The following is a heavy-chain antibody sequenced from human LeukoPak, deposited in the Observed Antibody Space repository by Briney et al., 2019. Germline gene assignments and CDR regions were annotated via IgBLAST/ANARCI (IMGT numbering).Heavy chain of an antibody. CDR3: ARGDSSGFFDY. D-gene: IGHD6-19*01. V-gene: IGHV1-69*04. CDR2: IIPTLGIA. CDR1: GGTFSSYD. Sequence: SVKVSCKASGGTFSSYDISWVRQAPRQALEWMGRIIPTLGIANYAQKLQGRVTITADKSTSTAYMELSSLRSEDTAVYYCARGDSSGFFDYWGQGTPVTVSS. J-gene: IGHJ4*02.